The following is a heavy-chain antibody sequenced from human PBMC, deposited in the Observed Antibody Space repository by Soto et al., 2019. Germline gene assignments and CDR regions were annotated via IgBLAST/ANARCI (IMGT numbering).Heavy chain of an antibody. CDR2: IHYSGST. CDR3: ARGFNRGVTTLDY. J-gene: IGHJ4*02. D-gene: IGHD1-26*01. V-gene: IGHV4-59*01. CDR1: GGSISSDY. Sequence: QVQLQESGPGLVKPSETLSLTCTVSGGSISSDYWSWIRQPPGKGLEWIGYIHYSGSTNYNPSLKSRVTLSVDTSKNQFCLRLSSVTAADTAVYYCARGFNRGVTTLDYWGQGTLVSVSS.